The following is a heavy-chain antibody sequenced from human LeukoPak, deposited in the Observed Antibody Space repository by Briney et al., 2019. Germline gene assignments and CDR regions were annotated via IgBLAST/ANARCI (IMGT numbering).Heavy chain of an antibody. D-gene: IGHD1-26*01. CDR3: TRRGSGNGGTYAGMDV. CDR2: LLYNGNT. Sequence: ASETLSLTCTVAGGSISSDVHYWDWIRQAPGKGLEWIGSLLYNGNTWYNPSLESRVTISVDTSENQFSLRLTSVNAADTALYFCTRRGSGNGGTYAGMDVWGPGTSVTVSS. J-gene: IGHJ6*02. CDR1: GGSISSDVHY. V-gene: IGHV4-39*01.